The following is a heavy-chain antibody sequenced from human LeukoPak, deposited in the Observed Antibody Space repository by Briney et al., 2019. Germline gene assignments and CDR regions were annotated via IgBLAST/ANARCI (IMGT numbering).Heavy chain of an antibody. CDR1: GGSISGDY. J-gene: IGHJ3*02. V-gene: IGHV4-4*07. Sequence: SETLSLTCTVSGGSISGDYWSWIRQPAGKGLEWIGRINTSGNSNYNPSLKSRVTMSVDTSKNQFSLKLSSVTAADTAVYYCARVSMIVVGSAFDIWGQGTMVTVSS. D-gene: IGHD3-22*01. CDR2: INTSGNS. CDR3: ARVSMIVVGSAFDI.